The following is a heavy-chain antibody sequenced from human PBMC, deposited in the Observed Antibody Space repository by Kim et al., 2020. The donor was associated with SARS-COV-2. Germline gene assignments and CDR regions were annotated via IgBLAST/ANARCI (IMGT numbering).Heavy chain of an antibody. Sequence: SETLSLTCTVSGGSVSSGSYYWSWIRQPPGKGLEWIGYIDYSDSTNYNPALKSRVTISVDTSKNQFSLKLSSVTAADTDVYYCARDKRLRFLEWSYGMDVWGQGTTVTVSS. CDR1: GGSVSSGSYY. CDR2: IDYSDST. J-gene: IGHJ6*02. D-gene: IGHD3-3*01. CDR3: ARDKRLRFLEWSYGMDV. V-gene: IGHV4-61*01.